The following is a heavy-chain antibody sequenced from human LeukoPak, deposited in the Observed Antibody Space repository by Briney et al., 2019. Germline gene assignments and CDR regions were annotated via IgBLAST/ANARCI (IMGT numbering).Heavy chain of an antibody. J-gene: IGHJ4*02. CDR2: ISRDGSTP. V-gene: IGHV3-43*01. Sequence: GGSLRLSCVASGFIFDNSLMHWVRQAPGKGLEWISLISRDGSTPYYADSVKGRFTISRDNSKNSLFLQMNSLTPEDTAVYYCARDIRGNYFDSWGQGTLVTVSS. CDR3: ARDIRGNYFDS. D-gene: IGHD3-16*01. CDR1: GFIFDNSL.